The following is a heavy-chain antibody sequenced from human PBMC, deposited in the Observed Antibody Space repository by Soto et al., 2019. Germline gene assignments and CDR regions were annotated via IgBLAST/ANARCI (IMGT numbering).Heavy chain of an antibody. Sequence: PSETLSLTCTVSGGSISSGGYYWSWIRQHPGKGLEWIGYIYYSGSTYYNPSLKSRVTISVDTSKNQFSLKLSSVTAADTAVYYCEANWNENWFDPWGQGTLVTVSS. CDR3: EANWNENWFDP. D-gene: IGHD1-1*01. CDR1: GGSISSGGYY. J-gene: IGHJ5*02. V-gene: IGHV4-31*03. CDR2: IYYSGST.